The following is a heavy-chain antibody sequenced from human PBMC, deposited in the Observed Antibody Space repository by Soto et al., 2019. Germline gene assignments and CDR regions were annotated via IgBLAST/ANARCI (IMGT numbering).Heavy chain of an antibody. J-gene: IGHJ3*02. CDR3: ARHPSASGDPFDI. CDR2: IYYTGST. V-gene: IGHV4-59*08. CDR1: GGSISRYY. Sequence: QVQLQESGPGLVQPSQTLSLTCTVSGGSISRYYWSWIRQSPGKGLEWIGYIYYTGSTNYNPSLKSRVXXSXAXFENQVSLKLNSVTAADTAVYHCARHPSASGDPFDIWGRGTMVIVSS. D-gene: IGHD6-13*01.